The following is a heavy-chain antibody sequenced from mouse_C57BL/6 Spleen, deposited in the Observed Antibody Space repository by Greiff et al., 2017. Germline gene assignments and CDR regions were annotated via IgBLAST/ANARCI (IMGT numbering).Heavy chain of an antibody. CDR2: IYPGDGDT. Sequence: QVQLQQSGPELVKPGASVKISCKASGYAFSSSWMNWVKQRPGQGLEWIGRIYPGDGDTNYNGKFKGKATLTAYKSSSTAYMQLSSLTSEDSAVYVCGRGGNYWFAYWGQGTLVTVSA. J-gene: IGHJ3*01. V-gene: IGHV1-82*01. CDR3: GRGGNYWFAY. CDR1: GYAFSSSW. D-gene: IGHD2-1*01.